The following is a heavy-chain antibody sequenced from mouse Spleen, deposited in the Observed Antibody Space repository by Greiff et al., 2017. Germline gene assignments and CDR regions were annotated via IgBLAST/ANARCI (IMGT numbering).Heavy chain of an antibody. CDR2: ISSGSSTI. CDR3: ARQVGLGAMDY. Sequence: EVNVVESGGGLVKPGGSLKLSCAASGFTFSDYGMHWVRQAPEKGLEWVAYISSGSSTIYYADTVKGRFTISRDNAKNTLFLQMTSLRSEDTAMYYCARQVGLGAMDYWGQGTSVTVSS. J-gene: IGHJ4*01. V-gene: IGHV5-17*01. CDR1: GFTFSDYG. D-gene: IGHD1-1*01.